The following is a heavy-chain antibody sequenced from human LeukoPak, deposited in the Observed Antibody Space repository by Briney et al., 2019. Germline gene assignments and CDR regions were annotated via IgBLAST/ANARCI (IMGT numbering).Heavy chain of an antibody. J-gene: IGHJ4*02. CDR2: ISSSSSYI. V-gene: IGHV3-21*01. Sequence: TGGSLRLSCAASGFTFSSYAMRWVRQAPGKGLEWVSSISSSSSYIYYADSVKGRFTISRDNAKNSLYLQMNSLRAEDTAVYYCARAGGSYGSGSYFKGWGQGTLVTVSS. CDR3: ARAGGSYGSGSYFKG. D-gene: IGHD3-10*01. CDR1: GFTFSSYA.